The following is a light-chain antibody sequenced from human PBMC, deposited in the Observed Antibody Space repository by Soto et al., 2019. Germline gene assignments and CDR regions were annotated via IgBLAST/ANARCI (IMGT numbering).Light chain of an antibody. Sequence: QSALTQPASVSGSPGQSIAISCTGTSSDVGGYTYVSWYQQHPGKAPKLMIYDVSSRPSGVSDRFSGSKSGNTASLTISGPQSEDEADYYCSSYTSTHSYVFGTGTKVTVL. CDR3: SSYTSTHSYV. J-gene: IGLJ1*01. V-gene: IGLV2-14*01. CDR1: SSDVGGYTY. CDR2: DVS.